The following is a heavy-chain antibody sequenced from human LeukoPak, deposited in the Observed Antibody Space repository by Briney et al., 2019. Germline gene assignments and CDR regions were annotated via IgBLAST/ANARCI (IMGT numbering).Heavy chain of an antibody. CDR1: GGSISSGSYY. D-gene: IGHD3-16*01. CDR3: ARPLGRAVAFDI. Sequence: SQTLSLTCTVSGGSISSGSYYWSWIRQPAGKGLEWIGRIYTSGSTNYNPSLKSRVTISVDTSKNQFSLKLSSVTAADTAVYYCARPLGRAVAFDIWGQGTMVTVSS. V-gene: IGHV4-61*02. CDR2: IYTSGST. J-gene: IGHJ3*02.